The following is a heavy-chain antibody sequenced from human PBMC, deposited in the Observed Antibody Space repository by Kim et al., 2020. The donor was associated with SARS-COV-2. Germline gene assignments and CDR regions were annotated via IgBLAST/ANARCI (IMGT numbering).Heavy chain of an antibody. V-gene: IGHV3-74*01. CDR2: T. CDR3: ARGNYHGMDV. Sequence: TRYAVSAQCRLTISRDNAETPMYLQITSLRAEDTAVYYCARGNYHGMDVWGQGTTVTVSS. J-gene: IGHJ6*02.